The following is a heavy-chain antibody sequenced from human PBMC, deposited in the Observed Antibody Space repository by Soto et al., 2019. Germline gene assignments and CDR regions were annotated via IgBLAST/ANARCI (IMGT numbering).Heavy chain of an antibody. V-gene: IGHV2-26*04. J-gene: IGHJ5*02. CDR1: GFSLSNAGLG. Sequence: QVTVKESGPVLVKPTETLTLTCTVSGFSLSNAGLGVSWIRQPPGKALEWLAHIFSNDEKSYSTSLKSRLTISKDTSNNQVVLTMTNMEPVDTATYYCASTYSTSWYWFDTWGQGTLVTVCS. CDR3: ASTYSTSWYWFDT. D-gene: IGHD6-13*01. CDR2: IFSNDEK.